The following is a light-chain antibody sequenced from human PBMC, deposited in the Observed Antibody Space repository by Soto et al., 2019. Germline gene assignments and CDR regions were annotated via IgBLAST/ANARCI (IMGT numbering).Light chain of an antibody. Sequence: DVQMTQSPSTLSSSVGDRVTITCRASQSISRYLIWYQQKPGKAPKLLIYGASSLQSGVPSRFSGSGSGTDFALTISSLQPEDFATYYCQQSYNSPITFGQGTRLEIK. CDR1: QSISRY. J-gene: IGKJ5*01. CDR3: QQSYNSPIT. CDR2: GAS. V-gene: IGKV1-39*01.